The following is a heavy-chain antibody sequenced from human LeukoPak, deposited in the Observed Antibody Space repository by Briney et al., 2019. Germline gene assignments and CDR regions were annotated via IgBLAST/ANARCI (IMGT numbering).Heavy chain of an antibody. CDR2: IKQDGSEK. Sequence: GGSLRLSCAASGFTFSSYWMSWVRQAPGKGQEWVANIKQDGSEKYYEDSVKGRFTISRDNAKNSLYLQMNSLRAEDTAVYYCARDYYDSSGYYYFDYWGQGTLVTVSS. J-gene: IGHJ4*02. CDR1: GFTFSSYW. D-gene: IGHD3-22*01. CDR3: ARDYYDSSGYYYFDY. V-gene: IGHV3-7*01.